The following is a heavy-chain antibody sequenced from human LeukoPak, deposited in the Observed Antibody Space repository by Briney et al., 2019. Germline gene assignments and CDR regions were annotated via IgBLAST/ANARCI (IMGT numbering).Heavy chain of an antibody. CDR3: ARGSTVTRFDP. D-gene: IGHD4-11*01. V-gene: IGHV4-61*09. J-gene: IGHJ5*02. Sequence: SQTLSLTCTVSGGSISSGNYNWNWIRQPAGKELEWIGHIYTSGSTNYNPSLKSRVTISVDTSKNQFSLKLSSVTAADTAVYYCARGSTVTRFDPWGLGTLVTVSS. CDR2: IYTSGST. CDR1: GGSISSGNYN.